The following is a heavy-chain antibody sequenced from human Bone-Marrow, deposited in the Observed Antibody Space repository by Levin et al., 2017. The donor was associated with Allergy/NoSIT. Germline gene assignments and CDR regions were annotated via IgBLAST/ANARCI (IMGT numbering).Heavy chain of an antibody. D-gene: IGHD3-10*01. CDR2: LKSITGGGTT. J-gene: IGHJ4*02. CDR3: TTGSGSTYFFDY. CDR1: GFTFSNAW. V-gene: IGHV3-15*01. Sequence: SCAASGFTFSNAWMSWVRLAPGKGLEWVGRLKSITGGGTTDYAAPVKGRFTISRDDSKNTLYLQMNSLKTEDTAVYYCTTGSGSTYFFDYWGQGTLVTVSS.